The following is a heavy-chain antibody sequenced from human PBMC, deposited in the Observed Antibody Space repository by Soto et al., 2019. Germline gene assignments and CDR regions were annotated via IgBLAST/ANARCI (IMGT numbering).Heavy chain of an antibody. Sequence: ASVKVSCKASGGTLSSYTISWVRQAPGQGLEWMGRIIPILGIANYAQKFQGRVTITADKSTSTAYMELSSLRSEDTAVYYCARDSSISTSCMRPVCYYYYGMDVWGQGTTVTVSS. J-gene: IGHJ6*02. D-gene: IGHD2-2*01. CDR1: GGTLSSYT. V-gene: IGHV1-69*04. CDR2: IIPILGIA. CDR3: ARDSSISTSCMRPVCYYYYGMDV.